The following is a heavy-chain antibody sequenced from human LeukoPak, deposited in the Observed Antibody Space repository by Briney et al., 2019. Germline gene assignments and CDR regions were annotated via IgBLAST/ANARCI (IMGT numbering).Heavy chain of an antibody. CDR3: ARAHHRRVYDYVWGSYPY. CDR1: GFSFSVYW. V-gene: IGHV3-48*01. Sequence: GGSLRLSCAASGFSFSVYWMHWVRQAPGKGLEWVSYISSSSSTIYYADSVKGRFTISRDNAKNSLYLQMNSLRAEDTAVYYCARAHHRRVYDYVWGSYPYWGQGTLVTVSS. J-gene: IGHJ4*02. CDR2: ISSSSSTI. D-gene: IGHD3-16*02.